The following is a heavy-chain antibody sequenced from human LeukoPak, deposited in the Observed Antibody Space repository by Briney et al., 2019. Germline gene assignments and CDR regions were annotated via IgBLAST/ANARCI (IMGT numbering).Heavy chain of an antibody. CDR3: AGRNVVVPAAVFDP. D-gene: IGHD2-2*01. CDR1: GGSVSSHY. V-gene: IGHV4-59*02. Sequence: SETLSLTCTVSGGSVSSHYWSWIRQPPGKGLEWIGYIYYSGSTNYNPSLKSRVTISVDTSKNQFSLKLSSVTAADTAVYYCAGRNVVVPAAVFDPWGQGTLVTVSS. J-gene: IGHJ5*02. CDR2: IYYSGST.